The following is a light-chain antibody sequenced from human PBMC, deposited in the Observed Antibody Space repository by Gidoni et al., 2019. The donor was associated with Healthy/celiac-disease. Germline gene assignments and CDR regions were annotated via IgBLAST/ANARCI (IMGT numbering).Light chain of an antibody. V-gene: IGLV1-51*01. CDR3: GTWDSSLSAVV. J-gene: IGLJ2*01. CDR1: SSNIGNNY. CDR2: DNN. Sequence: QSVLTQPPSVSAPPGQKVTLSCSGSSSNIGNNYVSWYQQLPGTAPKLLIYDNNKRPSGIPDRFSGSKSGTSATLGITGLQTGDEADYYCGTWDSSLSAVVFGGGTKLTVL.